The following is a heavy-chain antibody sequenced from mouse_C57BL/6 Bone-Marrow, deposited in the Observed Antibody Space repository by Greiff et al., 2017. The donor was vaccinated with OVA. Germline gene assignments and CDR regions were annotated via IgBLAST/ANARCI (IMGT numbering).Heavy chain of an antibody. V-gene: IGHV14-3*01. CDR3: AFLLPPSYYAMDY. D-gene: IGHD2-1*01. CDR1: GFNIKNTY. Sequence: EVQLVESVAELVRPGASVKLSCTASGFNIKNTYMHWVKQRPEQGLEWIGRIDPANGNTKYAPKFQGKATITADTSSNTAYLQLSSLTSEDTAIYYCAFLLPPSYYAMDYWGQGTSVTVSS. J-gene: IGHJ4*01. CDR2: IDPANGNT.